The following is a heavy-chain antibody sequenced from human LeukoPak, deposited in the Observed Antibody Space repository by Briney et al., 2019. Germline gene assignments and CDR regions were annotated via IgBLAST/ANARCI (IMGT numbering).Heavy chain of an antibody. CDR2: INPNSGGT. D-gene: IGHD2-21*02. V-gene: IGHV1-2*02. J-gene: IGHJ5*02. CDR3: ARVSSKVTSAVWFDP. CDR1: GYTFTGYY. Sequence: ASVKVSCKASGYTFTGYYMHWVRQAPGQGLEWMGWINPNSGGTNYAQKLQGRVTMTTDTSTNTAYMELRSLRSDDTAVYYCARVSSKVTSAVWFDPWGQGTLVTVSS.